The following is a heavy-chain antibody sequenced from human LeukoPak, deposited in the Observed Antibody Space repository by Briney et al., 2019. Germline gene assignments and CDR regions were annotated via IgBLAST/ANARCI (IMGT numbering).Heavy chain of an antibody. V-gene: IGHV4-39*01. CDR1: GVSISSSNSY. CDR2: IYYSGNT. Sequence: SETLSLTCTVSGVSISSSNSYWGWIRQPPGKGLEWIGSIYYSGNTYYNASLKSQVSISIDMSKNQFSLKLSSVTAADTAVYYCAREIWYYNWFDPWGQRTLVTVSS. J-gene: IGHJ5*02. CDR3: AREIWYYNWFDP. D-gene: IGHD2-8*01.